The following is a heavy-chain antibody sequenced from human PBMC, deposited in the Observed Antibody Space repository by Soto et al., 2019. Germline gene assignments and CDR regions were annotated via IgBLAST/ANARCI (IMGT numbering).Heavy chain of an antibody. CDR2: FRSGGGT. J-gene: IGHJ3*02. D-gene: IGHD3-10*01. Sequence: SETLSLTCTVSGDSISSYNLAWIRQPPGKGLEWIGYFRSGGGTSYNPSLKSRVAISVDTSKNQFSLKLSSVTAADTAVYYCARDPTRLLWFGESPDAFDIWGQGTMVTVS. CDR3: ARDPTRLLWFGESPDAFDI. V-gene: IGHV4-59*01. CDR1: GDSISSYN.